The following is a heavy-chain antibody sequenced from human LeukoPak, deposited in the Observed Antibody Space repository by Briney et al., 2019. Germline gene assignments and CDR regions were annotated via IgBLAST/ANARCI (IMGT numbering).Heavy chain of an antibody. V-gene: IGHV4-59*12. CDR2: IYYSGST. J-gene: IGHJ4*02. CDR3: AREDMVRGGDY. Sequence: PSETLSLTCTVSGGSISSYYWSWIRQPPGKGLEWIGYIYYSGSTNYNPSLKSRVTISIDTSKKQFSLKLSSVTAADTAVYYCAREDMVRGGDYWGQGTLVTVSS. CDR1: GGSISSYY. D-gene: IGHD3-10*01.